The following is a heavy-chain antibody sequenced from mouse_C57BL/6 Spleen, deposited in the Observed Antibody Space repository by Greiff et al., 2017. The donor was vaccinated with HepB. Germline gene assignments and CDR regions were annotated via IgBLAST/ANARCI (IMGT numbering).Heavy chain of an antibody. CDR2: IYPRDGST. V-gene: IGHV1-85*01. CDR1: GYTFTSYD. CDR3: ARSSYAMDY. Sequence: VHLVESGPELVKPGASVKLSCKASGYTFTSYDINWVKQRPGQGLEWIGWIYPRDGSTKYNEKFKGKATLTVDTSSSTAYMELHSLTSEDSAVYCCARSSYAMDYWGQGTSVTVSS. J-gene: IGHJ4*01.